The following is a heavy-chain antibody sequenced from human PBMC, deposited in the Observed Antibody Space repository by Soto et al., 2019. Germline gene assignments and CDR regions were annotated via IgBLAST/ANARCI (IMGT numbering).Heavy chain of an antibody. CDR2: ISSSSSYI. V-gene: IGHV3-21*01. CDR3: ARDNGMAPYYFDY. Sequence: ESGGGLVKPGGSLRLSCAASGFTFSSYSMNWVRQAPGKGLEWVSSISSSSSYIYYADSVKGRFTISRDNAKNSLYLQMNSLRAEDTAVYYCARDNGMAPYYFDYWGQGTLVTVSS. J-gene: IGHJ4*02. CDR1: GFTFSSYS.